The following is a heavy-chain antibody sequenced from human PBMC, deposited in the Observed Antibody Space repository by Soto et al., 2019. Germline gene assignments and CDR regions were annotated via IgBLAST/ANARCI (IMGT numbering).Heavy chain of an antibody. J-gene: IGHJ5*02. CDR3: ASEYRSTEGGYNWFDP. Sequence: PSETLSLTCTVSGGSISSGDYYWSWIRQPPGKGLEWIGYIYYSGSTYYNPSLKSRVTISVDTSKNQFSLKLSSVTAADTAVYYCASEYRSTEGGYNWFDPWGQGTLVTVSS. V-gene: IGHV4-30-4*01. D-gene: IGHD6-13*01. CDR1: GGSISSGDYY. CDR2: IYYSGST.